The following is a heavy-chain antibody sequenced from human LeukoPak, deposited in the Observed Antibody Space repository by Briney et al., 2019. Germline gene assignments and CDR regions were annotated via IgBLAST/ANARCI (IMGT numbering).Heavy chain of an antibody. V-gene: IGHV4-30-2*01. J-gene: IGHJ4*02. CDR2: IYHSRST. Sequence: PSETLSLTCAVSGGSISSGGYSWSWIRQPPGKGLEWIGYIYHSRSTYYNPSLKSRVTISVDRSKNQFSLKLSSVTAADTAVYYCAVSTLIYGSGSYLGFDYWGQGTLVTVSS. CDR3: AVSTLIYGSGSYLGFDY. D-gene: IGHD3-10*01. CDR1: GGSISSGGYS.